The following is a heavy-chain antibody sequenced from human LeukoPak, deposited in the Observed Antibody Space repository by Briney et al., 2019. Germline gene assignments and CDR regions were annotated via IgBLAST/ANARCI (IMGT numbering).Heavy chain of an antibody. V-gene: IGHV3-23*01. CDR3: AKRGITGTTPRTRSYYFDY. Sequence: PGGSLRLSCAASGFTFSSYAMSWVRQAPGKGLEWVSAISGSGGSTYYADSVKGRFTISRDNSKNTLYLQMNSLRAEDTAVYYCAKRGITGTTPRTRSYYFDYWGQGTLVTVSS. CDR1: GFTFSSYA. CDR2: ISGSGGST. J-gene: IGHJ4*02. D-gene: IGHD1-20*01.